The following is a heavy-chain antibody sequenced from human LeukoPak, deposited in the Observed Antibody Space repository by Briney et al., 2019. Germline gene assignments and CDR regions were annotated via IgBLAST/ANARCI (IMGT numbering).Heavy chain of an antibody. V-gene: IGHV3-30*04. CDR2: ISYDGSNK. Sequence: WGALRLSCAAPGFTLHSYSMAWVRPAPGKGAGGGAVISYDGSNKYYADSVKGRFTISRDNSKNTLYLQMNSLRAEDTAVYYCARDGDYLMRGYFDYWGQGTLVTVSS. J-gene: IGHJ4*02. D-gene: IGHD4-11*01. CDR3: ARDGDYLMRGYFDY. CDR1: GFTLHSYS.